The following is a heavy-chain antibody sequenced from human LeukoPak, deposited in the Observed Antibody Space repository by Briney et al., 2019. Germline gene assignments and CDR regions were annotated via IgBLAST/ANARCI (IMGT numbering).Heavy chain of an antibody. V-gene: IGHV4-59*01. CDR2: IYYSGST. CDR1: GGSISNYY. Sequence: PSETLSLTCTVSGGSISNYYWSWIRQPPGKGLEWIGYIYYSGSTNYNPSLKSRVTISVDTSKNQFSLKLTSVTAADTAIYYCARGGYYGSGNDFRFDPWGQGTLVTVSS. CDR3: ARGGYYGSGNDFRFDP. D-gene: IGHD3-10*01. J-gene: IGHJ5*02.